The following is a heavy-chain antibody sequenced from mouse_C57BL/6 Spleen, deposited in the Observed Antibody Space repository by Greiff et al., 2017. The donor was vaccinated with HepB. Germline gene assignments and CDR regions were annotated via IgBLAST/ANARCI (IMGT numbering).Heavy chain of an antibody. J-gene: IGHJ3*01. CDR3: TSRAGYLAWFAY. CDR1: GFTFSDAW. CDR2: IRNKANNHAT. D-gene: IGHD2-2*01. Sequence: EVKLVESGGGLVQPGGSMKLSCAASGFTFSDAWMDWVRQSPEKGLEWVAEIRNKANNHATYDAESVKGRFTISRDDSKSSVYLQMNSLRAEDTGIYYCTSRAGYLAWFAYWGQGTLVTVSA. V-gene: IGHV6-6*01.